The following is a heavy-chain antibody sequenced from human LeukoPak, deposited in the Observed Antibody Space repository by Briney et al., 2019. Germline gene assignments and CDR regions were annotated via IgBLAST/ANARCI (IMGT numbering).Heavy chain of an antibody. CDR1: GFTVSSNF. J-gene: IGHJ4*02. Sequence: QPGGSLRLSCAASGFTVSSNFMSWVRQAPGKGLEWVSSISGDGGSTYYADSVKGRFTISRDNSKNTLYLQMNSLRAGDTAVYYCAKDRMIVVVPALDYWGQGTLVTVSS. CDR2: ISGDGGST. CDR3: AKDRMIVVVPALDY. V-gene: IGHV3-23*01. D-gene: IGHD2-2*01.